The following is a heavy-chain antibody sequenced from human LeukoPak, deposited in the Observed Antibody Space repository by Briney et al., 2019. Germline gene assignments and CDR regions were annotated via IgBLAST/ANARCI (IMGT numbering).Heavy chain of an antibody. CDR3: ARDKQWLEPYDY. D-gene: IGHD6-19*01. J-gene: IGHJ4*02. V-gene: IGHV3-30-3*01. Sequence: PGGSLRLSCAASGFTFSSYAMHWVRQAPGKGLEWVAVISYDGSNKYYADSVKGRFTISRDNSKNTLYLQMNSLRAEDTAVCYCARDKQWLEPYDYGGEGTLVTVSS. CDR2: ISYDGSNK. CDR1: GFTFSSYA.